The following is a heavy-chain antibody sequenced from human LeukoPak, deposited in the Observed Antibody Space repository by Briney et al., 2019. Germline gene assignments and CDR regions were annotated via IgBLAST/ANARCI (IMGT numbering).Heavy chain of an antibody. V-gene: IGHV4-59*08. CDR3: ARRDDYGDYFDY. J-gene: IGHJ4*02. D-gene: IGHD4-17*01. CDR1: GGSISSYY. Sequence: PSETLSLTCTVSGGSISSYYWSWIRQPPGKGLGWIGYIYYSGSTNYNPSLKSRVTISVDTSKNQFSLKLSSVTAADTAVYYCARRDDYGDYFDYWGQGTLVTVSS. CDR2: IYYSGST.